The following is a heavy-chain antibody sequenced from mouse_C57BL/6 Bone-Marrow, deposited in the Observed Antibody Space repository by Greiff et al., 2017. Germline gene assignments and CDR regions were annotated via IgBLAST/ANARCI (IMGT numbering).Heavy chain of an antibody. V-gene: IGHV5-12*01. CDR2: ISNGGGST. CDR3: ARDYGKTFDV. Sequence: EVQRVESGGGLVQPGGSLKLSCAASGFTFSDYYMYWVRQTPEKRLEWVAYISNGGGSTYYPDTVKGRFTISRDNAKNTLYLQMSRLKSEDTAMYYCARDYGKTFDVWGTGTTVTVSS. D-gene: IGHD1-1*01. J-gene: IGHJ1*03. CDR1: GFTFSDYY.